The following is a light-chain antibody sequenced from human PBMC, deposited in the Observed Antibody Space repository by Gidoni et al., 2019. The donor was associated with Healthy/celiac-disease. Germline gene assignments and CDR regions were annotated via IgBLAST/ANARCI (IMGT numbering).Light chain of an antibody. CDR1: QSISSH. CDR2: AAS. V-gene: IGKV1-39*01. J-gene: IGKJ1*01. Sequence: DIQMTQSPSSLSASVGDRVTLTGRASQSISSHLNWYHQKPGKAPKLLIYAASSVQSGVPSRFSGSGSGTDFTLTISSLQPEDFATYYCQQSYSTPPTFGQGTKVEIK. CDR3: QQSYSTPPT.